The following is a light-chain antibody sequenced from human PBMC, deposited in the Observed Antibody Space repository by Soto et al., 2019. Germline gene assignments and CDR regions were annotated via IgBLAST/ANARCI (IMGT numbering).Light chain of an antibody. CDR2: AAS. V-gene: IGKV1-9*01. J-gene: IGKJ4*01. CDR3: LHHNSYPLT. CDR1: QGINDY. Sequence: DIQLTQSPSFLSASVGDRVTITCRASQGINDYLAWYQQKPGKAPKLLIYAASTLQSEVPSRFSGSASGTEFTLTITSLQPEDFATYYCLHHNSYPLTFGGGTRVEIK.